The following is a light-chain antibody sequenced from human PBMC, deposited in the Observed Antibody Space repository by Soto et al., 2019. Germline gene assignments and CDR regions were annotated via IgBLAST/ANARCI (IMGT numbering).Light chain of an antibody. CDR1: SGDIGSYNR. V-gene: IGLV2-14*01. CDR3: SSYTNINTRACV. CDR2: EVT. J-gene: IGLJ1*01. Sequence: QSVLTQPASVSGSPGQSITISCTGTSGDIGSYNRVSWYQQHPGKAPKLIIYEVTDRPSGVSNRFSGSESGNTASLTISGLQAEDEAEYYCSSYTNINTRACVFGTGTKSPS.